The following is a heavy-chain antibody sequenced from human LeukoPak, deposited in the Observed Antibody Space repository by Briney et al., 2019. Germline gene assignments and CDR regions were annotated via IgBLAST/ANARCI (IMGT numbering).Heavy chain of an antibody. J-gene: IGHJ4*02. D-gene: IGHD3-22*01. CDR2: ISGSGGTT. CDR1: GFTFSSYA. V-gene: IGHV3-23*01. CDR3: AKSITMIVVVQDPLFDY. Sequence: GGSLRLSCAASGFTFSSYAMSWVRQAPGKGLEWVSVISGSGGTTYYADSVKGRFTISRDNSKNTLYLQMNSLRAEDTAVYYCAKSITMIVVVQDPLFDYWGQGTLVTVSS.